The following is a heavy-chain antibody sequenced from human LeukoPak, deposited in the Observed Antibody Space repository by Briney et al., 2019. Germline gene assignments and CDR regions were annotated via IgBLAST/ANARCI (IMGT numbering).Heavy chain of an antibody. D-gene: IGHD3-10*01. Sequence: SETLSLTCTVSGGSISSSSYYWGWIRQPPGKGLEWIGSIYYSGSTYYNPSLKSRVTISVDTSKNQFSLKLSSVTAADTAVYYCARSVYYGSVNGFDYWGQGTLVTVSS. V-gene: IGHV4-39*01. CDR2: IYYSGST. CDR3: ARSVYYGSVNGFDY. J-gene: IGHJ4*02. CDR1: GGSISSSSYY.